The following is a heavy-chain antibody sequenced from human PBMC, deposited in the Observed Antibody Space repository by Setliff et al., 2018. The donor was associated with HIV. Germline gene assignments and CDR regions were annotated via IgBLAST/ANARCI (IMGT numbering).Heavy chain of an antibody. CDR1: GGAISGSGYY. CDR3: VRSKISGSNHETYGFDV. CDR2: IYYSGSV. Sequence: SETLSLTCSVSGGAISGSGYYWSWIRQPPGKALEWIGYIYYSGSVYYNPSLKSRLTISVDTSKNQFSVKLDSVTAADTAVYYCVRSKISGSNHETYGFDVWGQGTTVTVS. J-gene: IGHJ6*02. D-gene: IGHD1-26*01. V-gene: IGHV4-31*03.